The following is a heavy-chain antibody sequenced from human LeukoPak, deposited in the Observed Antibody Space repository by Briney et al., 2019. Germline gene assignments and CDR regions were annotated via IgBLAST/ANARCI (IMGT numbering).Heavy chain of an antibody. J-gene: IGHJ4*02. CDR1: GFIFSDYG. D-gene: IGHD1-1*01. CDR3: ARWGGTRQYYFDY. CDR2: TRFDGSIK. V-gene: IGHV3-33*01. Sequence: GGSLRLSCAVSGFIFSDYGFHWVRQAPGKGLEWVAVTRFDGSIKQYADSVKGRFTISRDDSKNTLYLQMNFLKSEGTAVYYCARWGGTRQYYFDYWGQGTLVTVSS.